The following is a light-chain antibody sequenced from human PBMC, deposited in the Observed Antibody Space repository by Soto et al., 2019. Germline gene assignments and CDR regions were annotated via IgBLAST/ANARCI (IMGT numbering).Light chain of an antibody. CDR1: PSVSFNY. V-gene: IGKV3-20*01. CDR2: GAS. CDR3: YQYGDPPLT. Sequence: DIVLTQSPGPLSLSPGDIDTLSCRASPSVSFNYFAWYQQRPGQAPRLLIHGASRRASGTPDRFSGTGSGTDFTLSISRLEPGEFEVYHCYQYGDPPLTVGEGTKVEI. J-gene: IGKJ1*01.